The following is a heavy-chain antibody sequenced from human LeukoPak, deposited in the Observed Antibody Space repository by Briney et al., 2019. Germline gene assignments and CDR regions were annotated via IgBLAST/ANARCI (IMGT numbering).Heavy chain of an antibody. CDR3: ARDQGTLLRGRWFDP. CDR1: GFTFSSYS. V-gene: IGHV3-21*01. J-gene: IGHJ5*02. CDR2: ISSSSSYI. Sequence: GGSLRLPCAASGFTFSSYSMNWVRQAPGKGLEWVSSISSSSSYIYYADSVKGRFTISRDNAKNSLYLQMNSLRAEDTAVYYCARDQGTLLRGRWFDPWGQGTLVTVSS. D-gene: IGHD1-1*01.